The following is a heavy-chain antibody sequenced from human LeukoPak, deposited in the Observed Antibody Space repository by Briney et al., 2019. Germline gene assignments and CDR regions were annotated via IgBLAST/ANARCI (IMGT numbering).Heavy chain of an antibody. J-gene: IGHJ4*02. D-gene: IGHD3-10*01. Sequence: PGGSLRLSCVASGFSLSNYWMRWVRQAPGKGLEWVANIKKDGTEKYYLDSVKGRFTISRDNAGNSLYLQINSLRAEDTAVYYCARSLGWVHDYWGQGTLITVSS. CDR2: IKKDGTEK. CDR1: GFSLSNYW. V-gene: IGHV3-7*01. CDR3: ARSLGWVHDY.